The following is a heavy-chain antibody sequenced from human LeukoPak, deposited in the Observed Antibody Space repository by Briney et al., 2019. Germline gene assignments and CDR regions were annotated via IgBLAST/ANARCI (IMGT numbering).Heavy chain of an antibody. Sequence: GGSLRLSCAASGFTFSSYAMHWVRQAPGKGLERVAVISYDGSNKYYADSVKGRFTISRDNSKNTLYLQMNSLRAEDTAVYYCATNPAAGIPDYWGQGTLVTVSS. CDR2: ISYDGSNK. CDR1: GFTFSSYA. J-gene: IGHJ4*02. CDR3: ATNPAAGIPDY. V-gene: IGHV3-30-3*01. D-gene: IGHD6-13*01.